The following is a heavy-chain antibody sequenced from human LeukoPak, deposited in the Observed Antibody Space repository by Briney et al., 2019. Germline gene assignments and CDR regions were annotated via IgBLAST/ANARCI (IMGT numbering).Heavy chain of an antibody. Sequence: PGGSLRLSCAASGFTFSDNSMHWVRQAPGKGLEWVAVVLYDGTMQYYADSVKGRLTASRDNAKNTLYLQMRSLRGDDTAVYYCARDPRGPTGYDSSARDTFDYWGQGTLVTVSS. V-gene: IGHV3-30*04. D-gene: IGHD3-22*01. CDR3: ARDPRGPTGYDSSARDTFDY. J-gene: IGHJ4*01. CDR1: GFTFSDNS. CDR2: VLYDGTMQ.